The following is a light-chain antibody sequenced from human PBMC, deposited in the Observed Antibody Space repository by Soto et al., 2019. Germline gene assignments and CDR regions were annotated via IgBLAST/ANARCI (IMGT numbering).Light chain of an antibody. J-gene: IGKJ1*01. V-gene: IGKV3-20*01. CDR1: QSGSSN. CDR3: QQYGSSGT. CDR2: GAS. Sequence: FTPSQVTLSLSPATRSTLPGKRTSQSGSSNLAWYQQKPGQAPRLLIYGASNRATGIPDRFSGSGSGTDFTLTISRLEPEDFAVYYCQQYGSSGTFGQGTKVDIK.